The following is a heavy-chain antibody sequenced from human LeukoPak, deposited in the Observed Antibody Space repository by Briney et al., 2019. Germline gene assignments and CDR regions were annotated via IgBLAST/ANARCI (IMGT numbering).Heavy chain of an antibody. J-gene: IGHJ4*02. D-gene: IGHD3-22*01. Sequence: GGSLRLSCAASGFTFSSYAMHWVRQAPGKGLEWVAVISYDGSNKYYADSVKGRFTISRDNSKNTLYLQMNSLRAEDTAVYYCASISTGDYYDSSGYPDYWGQGTLVTVSS. CDR3: ASISTGDYYDSSGYPDY. V-gene: IGHV3-30*04. CDR2: ISYDGSNK. CDR1: GFTFSSYA.